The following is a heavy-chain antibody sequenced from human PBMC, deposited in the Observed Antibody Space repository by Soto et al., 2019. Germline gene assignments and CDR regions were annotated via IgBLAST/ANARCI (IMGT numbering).Heavy chain of an antibody. Sequence: GGSLRLSCAASGFTFSSYGMHWVRQAPGKGLEWVAVISYDGSNKYYADSVKGRFTISRDNSKNTLYLQMNGLRAEDTAVYYCAKDLNSELYYYDSSGYNDAFDIWGQGTMVTVSS. CDR3: AKDLNSELYYYDSSGYNDAFDI. J-gene: IGHJ3*02. CDR1: GFTFSSYG. V-gene: IGHV3-30*18. D-gene: IGHD3-22*01. CDR2: ISYDGSNK.